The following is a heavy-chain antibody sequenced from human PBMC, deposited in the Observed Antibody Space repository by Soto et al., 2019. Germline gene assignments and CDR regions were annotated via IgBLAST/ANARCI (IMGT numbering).Heavy chain of an antibody. CDR3: ARHEFTMAYYLDY. V-gene: IGHV4-59*08. J-gene: IGHJ4*02. CDR2: IYYSGST. CDR1: GASISNYY. D-gene: IGHD3-10*01. Sequence: PSETLSLTCTVSGASISNYYWSWIRQPPGKGLEWIGYIYYSGSTNYNPSLKSRVTISVDTSKNQFSLKLSSVTAADTAVYYCARHEFTMAYYLDYWGQGTRVTVSS.